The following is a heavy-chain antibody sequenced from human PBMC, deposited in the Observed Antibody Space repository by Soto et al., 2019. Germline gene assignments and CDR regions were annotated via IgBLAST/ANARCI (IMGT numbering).Heavy chain of an antibody. J-gene: IGHJ4*02. V-gene: IGHV3-33*01. Sequence: QVQLVESGGGVVQPERSLRLSCVASRFTFSDYGMHWVRQAPGKGLEWVAVIWHDGLKKDYVDSVKGRFTVSRDNSKNTLYLQMNSIRVEDTATYYCARDRGADAPIDFWGQGTLVTVSS. CDR2: IWHDGLKK. CDR1: RFTFSDYG. CDR3: ARDRGADAPIDF.